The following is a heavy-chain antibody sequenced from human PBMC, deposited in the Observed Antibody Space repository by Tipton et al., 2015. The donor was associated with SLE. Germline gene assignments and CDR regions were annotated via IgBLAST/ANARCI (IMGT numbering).Heavy chain of an antibody. CDR2: ISSSSSYT. V-gene: IGHV3-11*06. D-gene: IGHD3-22*01. CDR3: AKEEDYYDNGGSYAFDM. Sequence: SLRLSCAASGFTFSDYYMSWIRQAPGKGLEWVSYISSSSSYTNYADSVKGRFTISRDNAKNTLYLQVNSLRAEDTAVYYCAKEEDYYDNGGSYAFDMWGQGTMVTVSS. J-gene: IGHJ3*02. CDR1: GFTFSDYY.